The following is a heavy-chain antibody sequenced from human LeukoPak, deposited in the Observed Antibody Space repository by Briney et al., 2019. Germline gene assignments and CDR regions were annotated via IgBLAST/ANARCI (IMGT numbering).Heavy chain of an antibody. Sequence: SETLSLTCAVYGGSFSGYYWSWIRQPPGKGLEWIGEINHSGSTNYNPSLKSRVTMSVDMSKNQFSLKLSSVTAADTAVYYCARAYYYGSGSYPLGYWGQGTLVTVSS. V-gene: IGHV4-34*01. CDR3: ARAYYYGSGSYPLGY. D-gene: IGHD3-10*01. CDR2: INHSGST. J-gene: IGHJ4*02. CDR1: GGSFSGYY.